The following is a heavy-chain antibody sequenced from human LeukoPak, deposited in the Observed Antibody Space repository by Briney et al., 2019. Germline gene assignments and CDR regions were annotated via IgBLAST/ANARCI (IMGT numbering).Heavy chain of an antibody. V-gene: IGHV3-23*01. CDR1: GFTFSSYA. CDR2: VSGGGGDT. CDR3: AREVVPAAIDY. D-gene: IGHD2-2*01. Sequence: GGSLRLSCVASGFTFSSYAMSWVRQAPGKGLEWVSSVSGGGGDTSYADSVKGRFTISRDNSKNTLYLQMNSLRAEDTAVYYCAREVVPAAIDYWGRGTLVTVSS. J-gene: IGHJ4*02.